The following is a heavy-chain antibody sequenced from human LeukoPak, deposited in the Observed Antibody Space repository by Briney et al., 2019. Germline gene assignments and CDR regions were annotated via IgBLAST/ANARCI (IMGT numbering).Heavy chain of an antibody. V-gene: IGHV3-23*01. CDR3: AKDNSIAAADLNWHFDL. D-gene: IGHD6-25*01. J-gene: IGHJ2*01. CDR2: ISGSGGTK. CDR1: GFTFSNYA. Sequence: GGSLRLSCTASGFTFSNYAMSWVRQAPGKGLEWVAAISGSGGTKYYADSVKGRFTISRDNSKNTLYLHMNSLRAEDTALYYCAKDNSIAAADLNWHFDLWGRGTLVTVAS.